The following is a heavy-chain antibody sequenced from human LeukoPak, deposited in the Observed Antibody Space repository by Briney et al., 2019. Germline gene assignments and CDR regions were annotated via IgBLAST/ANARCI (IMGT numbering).Heavy chain of an antibody. Sequence: GASVTVSCTVSGYTLTELSMHWVRQAPGKGLEWMGGFDPEDGETIYAQTFQGRVTMTEDTSTDTAYMELSSLRSEDTAVYYCATAAPGIAAAGPSYYYYYGMDVWGQGTTVTVSS. CDR2: FDPEDGET. CDR1: GYTLTELS. D-gene: IGHD6-13*01. J-gene: IGHJ6*02. V-gene: IGHV1-24*01. CDR3: ATAAPGIAAAGPSYYYYYGMDV.